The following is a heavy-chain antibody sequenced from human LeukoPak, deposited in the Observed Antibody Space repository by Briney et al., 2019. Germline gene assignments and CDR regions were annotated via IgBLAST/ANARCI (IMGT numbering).Heavy chain of an antibody. V-gene: IGHV3-48*03. CDR3: ARARYCSGGNCYRSFDY. CDR2: ISSNEITM. CDR1: GFTFSTYE. Sequence: GGSLRLSCEASGFTFSTYEMNWVRQAPGKGLEWVSYISSNEITMYYADSVKGRFTISRDNAKNSLYLQMNSLRAEDTAVYYCARARYCSGGNCYRSFDYWGQGTLVTVSS. J-gene: IGHJ4*02. D-gene: IGHD2-15*01.